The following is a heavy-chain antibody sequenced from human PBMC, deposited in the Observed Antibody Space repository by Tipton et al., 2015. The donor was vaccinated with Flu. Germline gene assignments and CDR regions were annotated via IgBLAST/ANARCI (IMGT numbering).Heavy chain of an antibody. J-gene: IGHJ4*02. CDR1: GFTVSSNY. CDR2: IYSGGST. Sequence: SLRLSCAASGFTVSSNYMSWVRQAPGKGLEWVSVIYSGGSTYYADSVKGRFTISRDKSKNTLYLQINSLRAEDTAVYYCARESYGGNSGSFDYWGQGTLVTVSS. CDR3: ARESYGGNSGSFDY. V-gene: IGHV3-53*01. D-gene: IGHD4-23*01.